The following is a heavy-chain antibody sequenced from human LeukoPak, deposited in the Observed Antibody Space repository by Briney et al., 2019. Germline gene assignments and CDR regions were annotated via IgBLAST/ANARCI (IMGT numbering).Heavy chain of an antibody. CDR1: RFTFHNYA. J-gene: IGHJ4*02. D-gene: IGHD5/OR15-5a*01. Sequence: GRTLRLSCAASRFTFHNYAIHWVRQAPGKGPDWVSLTSGDGITTYFADSVKGRFTISRDNSKSSLFLQMNSLRTEDTALYYCARDHVYGGADYWGQGTLVTVSS. V-gene: IGHV3-43*02. CDR2: TSGDGITT. CDR3: ARDHVYGGADY.